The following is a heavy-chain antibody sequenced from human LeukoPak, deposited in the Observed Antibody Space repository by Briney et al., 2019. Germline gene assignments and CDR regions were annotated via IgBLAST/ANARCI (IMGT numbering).Heavy chain of an antibody. CDR1: GASISSYY. V-gene: IGHV4-4*07. CDR2: IYTSGST. D-gene: IGHD1-1*01. J-gene: IGHJ3*02. CDR3: AREKAYNWNDALHAFDI. Sequence: PSETLSLTCTVSGASISSYYWNWIRQPPGQGMEWIGRIYTSGSTNYNHSLTRRVTMSVDTSKNQFSLKLSSVTAADTAVYYCAREKAYNWNDALHAFDIWGQGTMVTVSS.